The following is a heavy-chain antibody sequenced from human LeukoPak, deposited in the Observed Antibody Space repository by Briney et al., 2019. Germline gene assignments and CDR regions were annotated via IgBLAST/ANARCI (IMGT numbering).Heavy chain of an antibody. CDR3: ARDGCGGSCFHYYYYYMDV. J-gene: IGHJ6*03. CDR1: SGSISSSNYY. Sequence: SETLSLTCTVSSGSISSSNYYWSWIRQPAGKGLEWIGRISTIGITNYNPSLNSRVTISIDTSKNQFSLKLSSVTAADTAVYYCARDGCGGSCFHYYYYYMDVWGKGTTVTVSS. V-gene: IGHV4-61*02. D-gene: IGHD2-15*01. CDR2: ISTIGIT.